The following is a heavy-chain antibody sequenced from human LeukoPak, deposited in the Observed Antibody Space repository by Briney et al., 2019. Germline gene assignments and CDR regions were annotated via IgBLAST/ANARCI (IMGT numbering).Heavy chain of an antibody. Sequence: KPSETLSLTCTVSGGSISSSSYYWGWIRQPPGKVLEWIGSIYYSGSTYYNPSLKSRVTISVDTSKNQFSLKLSSVTAADTAVYYCARHVVATIPLGNYFDYWGQGTLVTVSS. D-gene: IGHD5-12*01. CDR2: IYYSGST. CDR1: GGSISSSSYY. V-gene: IGHV4-39*01. J-gene: IGHJ4*02. CDR3: ARHVVATIPLGNYFDY.